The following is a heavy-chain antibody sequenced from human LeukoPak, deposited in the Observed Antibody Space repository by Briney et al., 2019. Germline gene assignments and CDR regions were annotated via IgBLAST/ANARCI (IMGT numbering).Heavy chain of an antibody. CDR1: GGSFSVYY. V-gene: IGHV4-34*01. J-gene: IGHJ4*02. CDR3: ARGREVITMVRGVTYY. Sequence: SETLSLTCAVYGGSFSVYYWSWIRQPPGKGLEWIGEINHSGSTNYNPSLKSRVTISVDTSKNQFSLKLSSVTAADTAVYYCARGREVITMVRGVTYYWGQGTLVTVSS. CDR2: INHSGST. D-gene: IGHD3-10*01.